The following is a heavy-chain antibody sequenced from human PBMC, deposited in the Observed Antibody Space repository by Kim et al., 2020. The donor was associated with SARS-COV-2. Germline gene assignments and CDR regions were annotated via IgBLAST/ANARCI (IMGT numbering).Heavy chain of an antibody. CDR3: ARGRGGSYHY. CDR2: TA. V-gene: IGHV1-69*01. Sequence: TANYAQKFQGRVTITADESTSTAYMELSSLRSEDTAVYYCARGRGGSYHYWGQGTLVTVSS. J-gene: IGHJ4*02. D-gene: IGHD1-26*01.